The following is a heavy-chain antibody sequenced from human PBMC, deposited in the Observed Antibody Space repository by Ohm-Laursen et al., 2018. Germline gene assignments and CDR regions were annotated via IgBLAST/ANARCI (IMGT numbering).Heavy chain of an antibody. CDR3: ARAKDRHYYYGMDG. V-gene: IGHV1-8*01. J-gene: IGHJ6*02. Sequence: ASVKVSCKASGYTFTNYDINWVRQATGQGLEWMGWMNPNSGNTGYAQKFQGRVTMTRNTSISTAYMELSSLYSEDTAVYYCARAKDRHYYYGMDGWGQGTTVTVSS. CDR1: GYTFTNYD. CDR2: MNPNSGNT.